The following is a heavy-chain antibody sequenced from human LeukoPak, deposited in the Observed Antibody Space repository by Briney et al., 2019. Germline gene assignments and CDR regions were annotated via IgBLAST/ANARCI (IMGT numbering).Heavy chain of an antibody. V-gene: IGHV4-4*02. CDR1: GGSISSSNW. Sequence: PSETLSLTCAVSGGSISSSNWWSWVRPPPGKGLEWIGEIYHSGSTNYNPSLKSRVTISVDKSKNQFSLKLSSVTAADTAVYYCASGYYDSSGNYFDYWGQGTLVTVSS. CDR2: IYHSGST. J-gene: IGHJ4*02. D-gene: IGHD3-22*01. CDR3: ASGYYDSSGNYFDY.